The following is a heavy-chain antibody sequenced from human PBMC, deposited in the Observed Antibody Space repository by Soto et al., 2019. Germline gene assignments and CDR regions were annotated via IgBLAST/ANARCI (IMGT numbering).Heavy chain of an antibody. CDR3: ARDLATRITGTPLTWFDP. D-gene: IGHD1-20*01. Sequence: ASVKVSCRASGYTFTSYAMHWVRQAPGQRLEWMGWINAGNGNTKYSQKFQGRVTITRDTSASTAYMELSSLRSEDTAVYYCARDLATRITGTPLTWFDPWGQGTLVTVSS. J-gene: IGHJ5*02. CDR2: INAGNGNT. CDR1: GYTFTSYA. V-gene: IGHV1-3*01.